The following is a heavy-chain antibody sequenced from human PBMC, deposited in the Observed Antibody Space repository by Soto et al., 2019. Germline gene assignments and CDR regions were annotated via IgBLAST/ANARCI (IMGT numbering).Heavy chain of an antibody. D-gene: IGHD2-15*01. Sequence: SETLSLTCTLSGASITYGGYSWSWIRQPPGKDLEWLGYISHLESTFYNPSFQSRLTLSIDRSKNQFSLKLASMHAAETAVYYCDRGGGSDPFDYWGQGSLVTVS. CDR1: GASITYGGYS. J-gene: IGHJ4*02. CDR3: DRGGGSDPFDY. V-gene: IGHV4-30-2*01. CDR2: ISHLEST.